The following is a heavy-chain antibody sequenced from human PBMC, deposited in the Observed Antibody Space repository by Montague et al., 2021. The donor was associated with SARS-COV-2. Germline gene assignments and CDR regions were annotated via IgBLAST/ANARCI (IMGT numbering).Heavy chain of an antibody. CDR3: ARGSMVRGGKVYYGVDV. CDR2: IYHSGXT. J-gene: IGHJ6*02. D-gene: IGHD3-10*01. V-gene: IGHV4-30-2*01. Sequence: TLSLTCAVSGGSISSGGYSWNWIRQPPGKGLEWIGYIYHSGXTXYXXXXKXRVTISLDSSKNQFSLNLTSATAADTAVYYCARGSMVRGGKVYYGVDVWGQGTTVTVSS. CDR1: GGSISSGGYS.